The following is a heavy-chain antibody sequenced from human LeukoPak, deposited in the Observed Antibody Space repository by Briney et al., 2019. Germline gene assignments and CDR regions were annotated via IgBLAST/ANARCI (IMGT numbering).Heavy chain of an antibody. Sequence: SETLSLTCTVSGGSVSSGSYYWSWTRQPPGKGLEWIGYIYYSGSTNYNPSLKSRVTISVDTSKNQFSLKLSSVTAADTAVYYCARDGTGAAFDYWGQGTLVTVSS. CDR1: GGSVSSGSYY. J-gene: IGHJ4*02. CDR2: IYYSGST. D-gene: IGHD6-13*01. CDR3: ARDGTGAAFDY. V-gene: IGHV4-61*01.